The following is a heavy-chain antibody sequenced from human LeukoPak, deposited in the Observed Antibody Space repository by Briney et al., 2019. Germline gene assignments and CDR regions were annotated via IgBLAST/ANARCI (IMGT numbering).Heavy chain of an antibody. V-gene: IGHV1-2*02. CDR3: ARDNSVGDNAWWFDP. Sequence: GASVKVSCKASGYSFTGYYIHWVRQAPGQGLEWMAWINPNSGDTNFAQKFQGRVTMTRDMSTSTDYMELSSLRSEDTAIYYCARDNSVGDNAWWFDPWGQGTLVTVSS. J-gene: IGHJ5*02. CDR1: GYSFTGYY. D-gene: IGHD1-26*01. CDR2: INPNSGDT.